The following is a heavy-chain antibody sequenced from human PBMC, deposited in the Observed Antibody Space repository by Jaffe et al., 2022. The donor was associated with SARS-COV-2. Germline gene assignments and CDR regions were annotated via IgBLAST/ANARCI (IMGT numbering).Heavy chain of an antibody. CDR3: AKEGWEVEMATSNDWYFDL. CDR2: ISGSGGST. J-gene: IGHJ2*01. CDR1: GFTFSSYA. D-gene: IGHD5-12*01. V-gene: IGHV3-23*01. Sequence: EVQLLESGGGLVQPGGSLRLSCAASGFTFSSYAMSWVRQAPGKGLEWVSAISGSGGSTYYADSVKGRFTISRDNSKNTLYLQMNSLRAEDTAVYYCAKEGWEVEMATSNDWYFDLWGRGTLVTVSS.